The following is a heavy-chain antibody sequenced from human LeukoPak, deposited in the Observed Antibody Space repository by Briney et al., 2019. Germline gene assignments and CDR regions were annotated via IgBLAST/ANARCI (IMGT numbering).Heavy chain of an antibody. CDR1: GYTFTSYD. D-gene: IGHD3-9*01. J-gene: IGHJ4*02. CDR3: ARGPVVIRTSYYFDY. CDR2: MNPNSGNT. Sequence: ASVKVSCKSSGYTFTSYDINWVRQATGQGLEWMGWMNPNSGNTGYAQKFQGRVTITRNTSISTAYMELSSLRSEDAAVYYCARGPVVIRTSYYFDYWGQGTLVTVSS. V-gene: IGHV1-8*03.